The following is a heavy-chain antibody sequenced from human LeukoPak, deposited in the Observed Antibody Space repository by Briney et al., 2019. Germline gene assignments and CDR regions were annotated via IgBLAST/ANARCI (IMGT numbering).Heavy chain of an antibody. CDR3: ARGNYYDGSGHYYRAFDI. V-gene: IGHV4-34*01. J-gene: IGHJ3*02. Sequence: SETLSLTCAVYGGSFSGYYCSWIRQPPGKGLESIGEINHSGSSNYNPSLKSRVTISVDTSKNQFSLKLSSVTAADTAVYYCARGNYYDGSGHYYRAFDIWGQGTMVTVSS. D-gene: IGHD3-22*01. CDR1: GGSFSGYY. CDR2: INHSGSS.